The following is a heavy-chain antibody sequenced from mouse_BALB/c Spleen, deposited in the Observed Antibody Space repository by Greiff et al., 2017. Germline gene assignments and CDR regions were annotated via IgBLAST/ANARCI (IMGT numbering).Heavy chain of an antibody. V-gene: IGHV5-17*02. CDR3: ARYNRYDEADAMDY. J-gene: IGHJ4*01. Sequence: EVKLMESGGGLVQPGGSRKLSCAASGFTFSSFGMHWVRQAPEKGLEWVAYISSGSSTIYYADTVKGRFTISRDNPKNTLFLQMTSLRSEDTAMDYCARYNRYDEADAMDYWGQGTSVTVSS. CDR2: ISSGSSTI. D-gene: IGHD2-14*01. CDR1: GFTFSSFG.